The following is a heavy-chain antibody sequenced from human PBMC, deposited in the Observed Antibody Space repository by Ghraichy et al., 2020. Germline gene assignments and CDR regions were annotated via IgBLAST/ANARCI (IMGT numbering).Heavy chain of an antibody. CDR3: AKERGPSTWDNLDY. D-gene: IGHD1/OR15-1a*01. J-gene: IGHJ4*02. CDR1: GFTLSNYA. CDR2: ISGDGVTT. Sequence: GGSLRLSCAASGFTLSNYAMTWVRQAPGKGLEWVSTISGDGVTTYYADSVKGRFTIFRDNSKNTLYLQMNSLRAEDTAVYYCAKERGPSTWDNLDYWGQGTLVTVSS. V-gene: IGHV3-23*01.